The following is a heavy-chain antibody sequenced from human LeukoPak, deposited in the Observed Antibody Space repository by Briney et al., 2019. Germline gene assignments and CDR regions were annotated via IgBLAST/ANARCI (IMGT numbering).Heavy chain of an antibody. V-gene: IGHV3-48*01. Sequence: GGSLRLSCAASGFTFSSYSMNWVRQAPGKGLEWVSYISSSSSTIYYADSVKGRFTISRDNAKNSLYLQMNSLRAEDTAVYYCARELCGGDCYPAFDIWGQGTMVTVSS. CDR2: ISSSSSTI. J-gene: IGHJ3*02. D-gene: IGHD2-21*02. CDR1: GFTFSSYS. CDR3: ARELCGGDCYPAFDI.